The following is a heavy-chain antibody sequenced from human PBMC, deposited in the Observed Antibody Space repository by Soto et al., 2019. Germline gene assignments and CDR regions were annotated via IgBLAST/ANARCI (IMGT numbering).Heavy chain of an antibody. D-gene: IGHD2-2*01. CDR3: ARDLYCSSTSCYYDAFDI. CDR1: GFTFSSYS. V-gene: IGHV3-48*02. Sequence: GGSLRLSCTASGFTFSSYSMNWVRQAPGKGLEWVSYISSSSSTIYYADSVKGRFTISRANAKNSLYLQMNSLRDEDTAVYYCARDLYCSSTSCYYDAFDIWGQGTMVTVSS. CDR2: ISSSSSTI. J-gene: IGHJ3*02.